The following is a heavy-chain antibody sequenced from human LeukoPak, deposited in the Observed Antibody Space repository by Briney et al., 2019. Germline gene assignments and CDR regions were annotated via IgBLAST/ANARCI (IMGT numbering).Heavy chain of an antibody. CDR1: GYTFTGYY. Sequence: VASVKVSCKASGYTFTGYYMHWVRQAPGQGLEWMGWINPNSGGTNYAQKFQGRVTMTRDTSISTAYMELSRLRSDDTAVYYCVGDSSGLSAFDIWGQGTMVTVFS. V-gene: IGHV1-2*02. CDR2: INPNSGGT. J-gene: IGHJ3*02. D-gene: IGHD3-22*01. CDR3: VGDSSGLSAFDI.